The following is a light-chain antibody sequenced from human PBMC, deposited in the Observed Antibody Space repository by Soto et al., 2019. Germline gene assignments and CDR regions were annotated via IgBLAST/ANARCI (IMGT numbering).Light chain of an antibody. V-gene: IGKV3-20*01. CDR3: QQYGSSPAT. Sequence: EIVLTQSPGTLSLSPGERATLSCRARQTVSSSYLAWYQQKPGQAPRRLIYGASSRATGIPDRFSGSGSWRDFTLTINILEPEDFAVYYCQQYGSSPATCGQGTKVEIK. CDR2: GAS. CDR1: QTVSSSY. J-gene: IGKJ1*01.